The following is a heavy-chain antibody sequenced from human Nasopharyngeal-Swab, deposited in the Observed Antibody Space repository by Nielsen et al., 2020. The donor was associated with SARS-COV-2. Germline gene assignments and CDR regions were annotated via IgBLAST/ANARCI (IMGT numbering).Heavy chain of an antibody. CDR2: ISYDGSNK. V-gene: IGHV3-30*18. D-gene: IGHD4-11*01. J-gene: IGHJ6*03. CDR3: AKDLDNSNYGNYYYYYYYMDV. Sequence: VRQAPGKGLEWVAVISYDGSNKYYADSVKGRFTIPRDNSKNTLYLQMNSLRAEDTAVYYCAKDLDNSNYGNYYYYYYYMDVWGKGTTVTVSS.